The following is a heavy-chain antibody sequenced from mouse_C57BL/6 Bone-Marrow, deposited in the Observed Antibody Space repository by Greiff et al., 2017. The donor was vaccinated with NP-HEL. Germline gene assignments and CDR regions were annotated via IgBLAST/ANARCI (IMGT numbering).Heavy chain of an antibody. CDR3: ARKYSNYVRYAMDY. Sequence: QVQLKESGPGLVAPSQSLSITCTVSGFSLTSYAISWVRQPPGKGLEWLGVIWPGGGTNYNSALKSRLSISKDNSKRQVFLKMNSLQTDDTARYYCARKYSNYVRYAMDYWGQGTSVTVSS. D-gene: IGHD2-5*01. J-gene: IGHJ4*01. CDR2: IWPGGGT. V-gene: IGHV2-9-1*01. CDR1: GFSLTSYA.